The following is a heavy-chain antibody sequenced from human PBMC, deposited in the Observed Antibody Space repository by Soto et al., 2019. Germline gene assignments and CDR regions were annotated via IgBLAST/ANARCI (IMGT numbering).Heavy chain of an antibody. Sequence: ASVKVSCKASGYTFTGYYMHWARQAPGQGLEWMGWINPNSGGTNYAQKFQGWVTMTRDTSISTAYMELSRLRSDDTAVYYCARARGLVVPAAMPLDYWGQGTLVTVS. V-gene: IGHV1-2*04. CDR3: ARARGLVVPAAMPLDY. J-gene: IGHJ4*02. CDR1: GYTFTGYY. CDR2: INPNSGGT. D-gene: IGHD2-2*01.